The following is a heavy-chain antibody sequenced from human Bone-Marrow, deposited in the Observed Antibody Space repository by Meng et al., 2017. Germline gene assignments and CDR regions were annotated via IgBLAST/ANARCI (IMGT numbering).Heavy chain of an antibody. CDR3: TRLEGG. J-gene: IGHJ4*02. V-gene: IGHV1-2*07. Sequence: ASVKVSCKASGYNFFGYWLYWVRQAPGHGLEWIGLINPNDGDTNYAHKFMGRVTVTRDTSISTVYMEMSSLTYDDTAIYFCTRLEGGWGQGTLVTVSS. D-gene: IGHD1-1*01. CDR2: INPNDGDT. CDR1: GYNFFGYW.